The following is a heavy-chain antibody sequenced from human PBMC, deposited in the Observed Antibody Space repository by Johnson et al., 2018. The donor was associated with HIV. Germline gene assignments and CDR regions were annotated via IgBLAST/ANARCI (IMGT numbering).Heavy chain of an antibody. D-gene: IGHD1-20*01. CDR3: ARAEGLTGRNAFDI. V-gene: IGHV3-73*01. CDR1: GFTFSGSA. Sequence: VQLVESGGGLVQPGGSLKLSCAASGFTFSGSAMHWVRQASGKGLEWVGRISSKPYSYATAYAASVTGRFTISRDDSKNTAYLQMNSLRAEDTAVYYCARAEGLTGRNAFDIWGQGTMVTVSS. J-gene: IGHJ3*02. CDR2: ISSKPYSYAT.